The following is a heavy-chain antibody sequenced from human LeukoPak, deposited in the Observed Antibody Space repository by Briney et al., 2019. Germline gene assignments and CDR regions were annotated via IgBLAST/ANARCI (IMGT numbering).Heavy chain of an antibody. V-gene: IGHV3-53*01. CDR3: ARESIAASSFDY. CDR2: IYSGGST. J-gene: IGHJ4*02. D-gene: IGHD6-6*01. CDR1: RFTVSSNY. Sequence: TGGSLRLSCAASRFTVSSNYMSWVRQAPGKGLEWVSVIYSGGSTYYADSVKGRFTISRDNSKNTLYLQMNSLRAGDTAVYYCARESIAASSFDYWGQGTLVTVSS.